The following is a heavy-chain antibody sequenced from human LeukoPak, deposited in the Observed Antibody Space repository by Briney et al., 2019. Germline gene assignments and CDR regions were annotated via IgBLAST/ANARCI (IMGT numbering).Heavy chain of an antibody. CDR1: GGTFSSYA. D-gene: IGHD6-19*01. CDR2: IIPILGIA. CDR3: ARVGLDNTGWHINWFDP. Sequence: SVKVSCKASGGTFSSYAISWVRQAPGQGLEWVGRIIPILGIANYAQKFQGRVTITADKSTSTAYMELSSLRSEDTAIYYCARVGLDNTGWHINWFDPWGQGTLVTVSS. J-gene: IGHJ5*02. V-gene: IGHV1-69*04.